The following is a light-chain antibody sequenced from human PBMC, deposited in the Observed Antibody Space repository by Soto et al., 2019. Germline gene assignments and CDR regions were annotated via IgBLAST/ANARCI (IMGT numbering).Light chain of an antibody. J-gene: IGKJ1*01. V-gene: IGKV3-11*01. CDR1: QYINTR. CDR2: QTS. Sequence: EVVLTQSPATLSSFPGDRVTLSCWASQYINTRLAWYQHRPGKAPSFLIYQTSLRAAGIPARLSASGSGTDLTITIRDVQHEDFELYYCHQRQSWTRTFGQGTKVDIK. CDR3: HQRQSWTRT.